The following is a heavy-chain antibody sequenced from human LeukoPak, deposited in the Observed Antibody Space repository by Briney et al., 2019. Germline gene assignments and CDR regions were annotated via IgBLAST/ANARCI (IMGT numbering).Heavy chain of an antibody. CDR3: TRRYNYDSSGYYYVRDALDI. V-gene: IGHV3-21*01. D-gene: IGHD3-22*01. Sequence: GGSLRLSCAASGFTFSSYSMNWVRQAPGKGLEWVSSISSSSSYIYYADSVKGRFTISRDNAKNSLYLQMNSLRAEDTAVYYCTRRYNYDSSGYYYVRDALDIWGQGTMVTVSS. CDR1: GFTFSSYS. CDR2: ISSSSSYI. J-gene: IGHJ3*02.